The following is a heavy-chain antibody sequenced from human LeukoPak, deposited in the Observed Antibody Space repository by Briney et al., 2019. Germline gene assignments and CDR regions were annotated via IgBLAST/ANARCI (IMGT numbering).Heavy chain of an antibody. CDR3: AKKHSTGLDP. V-gene: IGHV3-7*03. Sequence: GGSLRLSCAASGFTFSDYNMRWIRQAPGKGLEWVANIKQDGSEKYYVDSVKGRFTISRDNAKNSLYLQMNSLRAEDTAVYYCAKKHSTGLDPWGQGTLVTVSS. D-gene: IGHD2/OR15-2a*01. CDR1: GFTFSDYN. J-gene: IGHJ5*02. CDR2: IKQDGSEK.